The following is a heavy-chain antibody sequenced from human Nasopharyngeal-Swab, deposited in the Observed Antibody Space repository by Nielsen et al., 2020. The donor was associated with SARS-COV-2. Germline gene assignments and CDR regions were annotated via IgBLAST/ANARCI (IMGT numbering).Heavy chain of an antibody. J-gene: IGHJ4*02. CDR2: IGTAGDT. CDR1: GFTFSSYD. V-gene: IGHV3-13*01. Sequence: GESLKISCAASGFTFSSYDMLWVRQATGKGPEWVSAIGTAGDTYYPGSVKGRFTISRENAKNSLYLQMNSLRAGDTAVYYCARGGRQQLYGSCDYWGQGTLVTVSS. CDR3: ARGGRQQLYGSCDY. D-gene: IGHD6-13*01.